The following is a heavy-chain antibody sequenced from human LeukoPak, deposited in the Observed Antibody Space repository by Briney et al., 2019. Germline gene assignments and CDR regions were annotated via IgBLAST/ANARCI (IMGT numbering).Heavy chain of an antibody. CDR1: GYSFGSHC. D-gene: IGHD4-17*01. V-gene: IGHV5-51*01. CDR2: IYPGDSET. CDR3: ARHLFQDYGPMDV. Sequence: GESLKISCQGSGYSFGSHCIGWVRQMPGKGLEWIGIIYPGDSETKYNPSFQGPVTISADRSIKTAFLQWRSLKAPDTAMYYCARHLFQDYGPMDVWGQGTTVTVFS. J-gene: IGHJ6*02.